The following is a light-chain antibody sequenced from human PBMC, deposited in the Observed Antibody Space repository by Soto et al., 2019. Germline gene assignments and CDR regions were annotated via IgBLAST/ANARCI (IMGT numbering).Light chain of an antibody. J-gene: IGLJ3*02. V-gene: IGLV2-18*02. CDR3: TSYTTSNAWV. CDR2: EVS. Sequence: QSVLTQPPSVSGSPGQSVTISCTGTSSDVGSYNRVSWYQQPPGTAPKLMIYEVSNRPSGVADRFSGSKSGNAASLTVSGLEDEDEADYYCTSYTTSNAWVFGGGTKVTVL. CDR1: SSDVGSYNR.